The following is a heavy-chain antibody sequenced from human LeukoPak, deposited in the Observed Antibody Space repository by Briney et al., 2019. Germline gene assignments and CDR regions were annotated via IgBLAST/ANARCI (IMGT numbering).Heavy chain of an antibody. J-gene: IGHJ6*02. CDR1: GFTFSSYG. V-gene: IGHV3-33*01. CDR2: IWYDGSNK. CDR3: ARDIQLEQQLEYYYYGMDV. D-gene: IGHD6-13*01. Sequence: PGRSLRLSCAASGFTFSSYGMHWVRQAPGKGLEWVAVIWYDGSNKYYADSVKGRFTISRDNSKNTLYLQMNSLRAEDTAVYYCARDIQLEQQLEYYYYGMDVWGQGTTVTVSS.